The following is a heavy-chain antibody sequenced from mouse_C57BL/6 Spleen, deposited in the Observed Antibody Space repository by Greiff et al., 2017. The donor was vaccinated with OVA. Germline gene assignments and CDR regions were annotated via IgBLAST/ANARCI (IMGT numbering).Heavy chain of an antibody. CDR2: ISSGGDYI. J-gene: IGHJ4*01. V-gene: IGHV5-9-1*02. D-gene: IGHD3-1*01. CDR1: GFTFSSYA. Sequence: EVQRVESGEGLVKPGGSLKLSCAASGFTFSSYAMSWVRQTPEKRLEWVAYISSGGDYIYYADTVKGRFTISRDNARNTLYLQMSSLKSEDTAMYYCTRDRDPYYYAMDYWGQGTSVTVSS. CDR3: TRDRDPYYYAMDY.